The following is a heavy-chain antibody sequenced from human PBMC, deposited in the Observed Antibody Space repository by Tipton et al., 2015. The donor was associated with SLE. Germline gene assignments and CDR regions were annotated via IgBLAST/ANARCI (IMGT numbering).Heavy chain of an antibody. J-gene: IGHJ6*03. V-gene: IGHV4-38-2*01. CDR3: ARGVAGYFYYCYLDV. CDR1: GYSISSGYY. Sequence: TLSLTCAVSGYSISSGYYWGWIRQPPGKGLEWIGSIYHSGNTYYNPSLKSRVTISVDTSKNQFSLRLSSVTAADTAVYYCARGVAGYFYYCYLDVWGKGTTVTIPS. CDR2: IYHSGNT.